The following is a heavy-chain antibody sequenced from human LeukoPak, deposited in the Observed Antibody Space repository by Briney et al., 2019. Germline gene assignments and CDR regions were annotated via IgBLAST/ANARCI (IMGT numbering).Heavy chain of an antibody. CDR3: ATRSPHSGSFVY. CDR2: IVPSDSYT. CDR1: GYSFTSYW. J-gene: IGHJ4*02. V-gene: IGHV5-10-1*01. D-gene: IGHD1-26*01. Sequence: GESLKISCKGSGYSFTSYWISWVRQMPGKGLEWMGRIVPSDSYTNYRPSFQGQVTISVDKSNSTAYLQWSSLKASDTAMYYCATRSPHSGSFVYWGQGTLVTVSS.